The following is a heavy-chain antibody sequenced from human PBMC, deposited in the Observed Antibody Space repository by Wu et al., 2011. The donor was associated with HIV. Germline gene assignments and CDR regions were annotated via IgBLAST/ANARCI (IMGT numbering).Heavy chain of an antibody. CDR3: ARSNGLLWFGESWKYFQH. CDR1: GYTFTGYY. CDR2: INPNSGGT. D-gene: IGHD3-10*01. J-gene: IGHJ1*01. V-gene: IGHV1-2*02. Sequence: QVQLGCSRGAEVKKPGASVKVSCKASGYTFTGYYMHWVRQAPGQGLEWMGWINPNSGGTNYAQKFQGRVTMTRDTSISTAYMELSRLRSDDTAVYYCARSNGLLWFGESWKYFQHWARAPWSPSPQ.